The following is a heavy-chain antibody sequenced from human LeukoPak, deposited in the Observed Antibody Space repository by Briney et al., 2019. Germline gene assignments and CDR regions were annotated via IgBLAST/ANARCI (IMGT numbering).Heavy chain of an antibody. V-gene: IGHV3-21*01. Sequence: GGSLRLSCAASGFTFSSYNMNWVRQAPGKGLEWVSSITSSSSYIYYADSVKGRFTISRDNAKNSLYLQMNSLRAEDTAVYYCARDRAQWLANFWFDSWGQGTLVTVSS. D-gene: IGHD6-19*01. CDR3: ARDRAQWLANFWFDS. CDR2: ITSSSSYI. CDR1: GFTFSSYN. J-gene: IGHJ5*01.